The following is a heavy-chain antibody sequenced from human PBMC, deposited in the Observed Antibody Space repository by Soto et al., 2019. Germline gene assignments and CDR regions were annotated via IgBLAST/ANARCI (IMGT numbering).Heavy chain of an antibody. CDR1: GFTFSSYG. D-gene: IGHD6-19*01. CDR3: ARDTVGYSSGWDPFDP. Sequence: GGSLRLSCAASGFTFSSYGMHWVRQAPGKGLEWVAVIWYDGSNKYYADSVKGRFTISRDNAKNTLYLQMNSLRAEDTAVYYCARDTVGYSSGWDPFDPWGQGTLVTVSS. J-gene: IGHJ5*02. CDR2: IWYDGSNK. V-gene: IGHV3-33*01.